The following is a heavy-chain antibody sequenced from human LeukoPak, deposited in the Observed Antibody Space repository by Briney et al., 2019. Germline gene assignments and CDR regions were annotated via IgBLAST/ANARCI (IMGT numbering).Heavy chain of an antibody. CDR2: MNPNSGNA. CDR3: ARDYDSSGLYYFDY. CDR1: GYTFTSYD. Sequence: ASVRVSCKASGYTFTSYDINWVRQATGQGLEWMGWMNPNSGNAGYAQKFQGRVTMTRNTSISTVYMDLSSLRSDDTAVYYCARDYDSSGLYYFDYWGQGTLVTVSS. J-gene: IGHJ4*02. V-gene: IGHV1-8*01. D-gene: IGHD3-22*01.